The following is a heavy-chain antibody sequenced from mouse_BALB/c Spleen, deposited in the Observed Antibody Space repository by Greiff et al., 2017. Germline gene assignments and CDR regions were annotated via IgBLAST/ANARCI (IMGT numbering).Heavy chain of an antibody. D-gene: IGHD2-2*01. CDR3: AREGDYGYDGWYFDV. Sequence: VKLQESGPGLVAPSQSLSITCTVSGFSLTGYGVNWVRQPPGKGLEWLGMIWGDGSTDYNSALKSRLSISKDNSKSQVFLKMNSLQTDDTARYYCAREGDYGYDGWYFDVWGAGTTVTVSS. V-gene: IGHV2-6-7*02. CDR1: GFSLTGYG. CDR2: IWGDGST. J-gene: IGHJ1*01.